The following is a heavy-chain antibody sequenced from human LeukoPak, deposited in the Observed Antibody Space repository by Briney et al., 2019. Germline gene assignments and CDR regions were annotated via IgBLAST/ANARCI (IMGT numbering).Heavy chain of an antibody. CDR2: TYYRSKWYN. D-gene: IGHD5-24*01. J-gene: IGHJ4*02. CDR1: GDSVSSNSAA. CDR3: ARGVGTGIRGLIT. V-gene: IGHV6-1*01. Sequence: SQTLSLTCAISGDSVSSNSAAWNWLRQSPSRGLEWLGRTYYRSKWYNDYAVSVKSRITINPDTSKNQFSLQLNSVTPEDTAVYYCARGVGTGIRGLITWGQGTLVTVSS.